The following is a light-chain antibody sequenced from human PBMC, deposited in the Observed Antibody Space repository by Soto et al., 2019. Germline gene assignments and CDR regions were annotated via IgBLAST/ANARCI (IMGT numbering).Light chain of an antibody. J-gene: IGKJ1*01. Sequence: EIVMTQSPATLSVSPGERATLSCRASQSVSNKLAWYQRKPGQAPRLLIYGASTRATDIPARFSGSGSGTEFTLTISSLQSEDFAVYYCQHYNDWRWTFGQGTKVERK. CDR3: QHYNDWRWT. CDR1: QSVSNK. V-gene: IGKV3-15*01. CDR2: GAS.